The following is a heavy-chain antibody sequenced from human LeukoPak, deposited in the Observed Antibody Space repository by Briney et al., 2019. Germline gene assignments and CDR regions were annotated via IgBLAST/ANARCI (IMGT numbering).Heavy chain of an antibody. CDR3: ARARGYDRAFDI. V-gene: IGHV4-34*01. J-gene: IGHJ3*02. CDR2: INHSGST. Sequence: PSETLSLTCAVYGGSFSGYYWSWIRQPPGKGLEWIGEINHSGSTNHNPSLKSRVTISVDTSKNQFSLKLSSVTAADTAVYYCARARGYDRAFDIWGQGTMVTVSS. D-gene: IGHD5-12*01. CDR1: GGSFSGYY.